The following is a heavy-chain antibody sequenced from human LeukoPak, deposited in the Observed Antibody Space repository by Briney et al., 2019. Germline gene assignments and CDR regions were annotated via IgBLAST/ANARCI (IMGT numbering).Heavy chain of an antibody. J-gene: IGHJ4*02. V-gene: IGHV3-23*01. CDR1: GFTFSSYA. Sequence: GSLRLSCAASGFTFSSYAMSWVRQAPGKGLEWVSVISRGGGSTYYADSVKGRFTISRDNSKNTLFLQMNSLRADDTAVYYCAKGQDGNNSDYWGQGTLVTVSS. D-gene: IGHD5-24*01. CDR3: AKGQDGNNSDY. CDR2: ISRGGGST.